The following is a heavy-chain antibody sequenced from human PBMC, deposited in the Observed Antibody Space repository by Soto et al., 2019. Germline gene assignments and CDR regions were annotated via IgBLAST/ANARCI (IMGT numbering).Heavy chain of an antibody. CDR3: ARGDRYYGSESYYYYYYGMDV. CDR1: GGSFSGYY. CDR2: INHSGST. V-gene: IGHV4-34*01. Sequence: QVQLQQWGAGLLKPSETLSLTCAVYGGSFSGYYWSWIRQPPGKGLEWIGEINHSGSTNYNPSLKSRVTISVDTSKNQFSLQLSSVTAADTAVYYCARGDRYYGSESYYYYYYGMDVWAQGTTVTVSS. D-gene: IGHD3-10*01. J-gene: IGHJ6*02.